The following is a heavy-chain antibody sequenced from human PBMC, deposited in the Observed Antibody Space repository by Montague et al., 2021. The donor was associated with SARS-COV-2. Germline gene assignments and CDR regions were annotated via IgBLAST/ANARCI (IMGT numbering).Heavy chain of an antibody. Sequence: PALVKPTQTLTLTCTFSGFSLSTSGVGVGWFRKPPGKALEWLALIYWDDDKHYNPSLKSRLTITKDTSNNQVVLTMTNMDPVDTATYYCAHRAGKWFGESRKYYFDYWGQGTLVTVSS. J-gene: IGHJ4*02. V-gene: IGHV2-5*02. CDR1: GFSLSTSGVG. CDR3: AHRAGKWFGESRKYYFDY. CDR2: IYWDDDK. D-gene: IGHD3-10*01.